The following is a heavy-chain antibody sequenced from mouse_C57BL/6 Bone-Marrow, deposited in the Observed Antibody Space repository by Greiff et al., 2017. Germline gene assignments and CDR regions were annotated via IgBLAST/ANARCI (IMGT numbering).Heavy chain of an antibody. D-gene: IGHD2-4*01. V-gene: IGHV1-64*01. CDR2: IHPNSGST. CDR3: ARCNDYDGAWFAY. CDR1: GYTFTSYW. J-gene: IGHJ3*01. Sequence: VKLQQPGAELVKPGASVKLSCKASGYTFTSYWMHWVKQRPGQGLEWIGMIHPNSGSTNYNEKFKSKATLTVDKSSSTAYMQLSSLTSEDSAVYYCARCNDYDGAWFAYWGQGTLVTVSA.